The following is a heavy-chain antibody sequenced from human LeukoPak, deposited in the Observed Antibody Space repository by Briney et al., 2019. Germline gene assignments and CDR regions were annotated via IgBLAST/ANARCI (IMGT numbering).Heavy chain of an antibody. J-gene: IGHJ6*02. CDR2: ISYDGSNK. Sequence: GGSLRLSCAASRFTFNKYGMHWVRQAPGKGLEWVAAISYDGSNKYYGDSVKGRFTISRDNSKNTLYLQMNSLRAEDTALYYCAKELKWGEYYGMDVWGQGTTVTVSS. D-gene: IGHD3-16*01. CDR3: AKELKWGEYYGMDV. CDR1: RFTFNKYG. V-gene: IGHV3-30*18.